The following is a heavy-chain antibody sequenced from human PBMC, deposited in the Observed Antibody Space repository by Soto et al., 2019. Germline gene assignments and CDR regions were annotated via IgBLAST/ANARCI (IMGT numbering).Heavy chain of an antibody. J-gene: IGHJ6*02. V-gene: IGHV5-51*01. D-gene: IGHD2-15*01. CDR1: GYSFTSYW. CDR2: IYPGDSDT. CDR3: ARPISNGSYYYYGMDV. Sequence: PGESLKISCKGSGYSFTSYWIGWVRQMPGKGLEWMGIIYPGDSDTRYSPSFQGQVTISADKSISTAYLQWSSLKSSDTAMYYCARPISNGSYYYYGMDVWGQGTTVTVS.